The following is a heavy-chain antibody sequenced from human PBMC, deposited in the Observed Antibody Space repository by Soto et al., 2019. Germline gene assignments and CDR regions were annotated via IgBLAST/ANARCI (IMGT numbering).Heavy chain of an antibody. J-gene: IGHJ4*02. D-gene: IGHD1-26*01. Sequence: QVQLVESGGGVVQPGRSLRLSCAASGFTFSSYGMHWVRQAPGKGLEWVAVIWYDGSNKYYADSVKGRFTISRDNSKNTLYLQMNSLRAEDTAVYYCASTVVGATIDYWGQGTLVTVSS. V-gene: IGHV3-33*01. CDR3: ASTVVGATIDY. CDR2: IWYDGSNK. CDR1: GFTFSSYG.